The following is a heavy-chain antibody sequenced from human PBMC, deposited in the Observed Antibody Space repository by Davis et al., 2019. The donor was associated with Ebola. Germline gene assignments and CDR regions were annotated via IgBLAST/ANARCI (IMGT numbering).Heavy chain of an antibody. CDR2: IIPLLGRA. J-gene: IGHJ6*04. D-gene: IGHD3-9*01. CDR1: GGTFRRYT. V-gene: IGHV1-69*08. Sequence: SVKVSCKASGGTFRRYTITWVRQAPGQGLEWMGRIIPLLGRANYAQNLQGRFTITADTATSAVYMELSSLRSEDTAVYYCARGVTDILTGFVDVWGKGTTVTVSS. CDR3: ARGVTDILTGFVDV.